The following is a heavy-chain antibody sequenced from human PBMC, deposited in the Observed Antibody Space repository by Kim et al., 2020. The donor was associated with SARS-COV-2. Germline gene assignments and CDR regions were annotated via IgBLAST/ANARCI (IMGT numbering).Heavy chain of an antibody. CDR2: IYYSGST. J-gene: IGHJ5*02. Sequence: SETLSLTCTVSGGSISSYYWSWIRQPPGKGLEWIGYIYYSGSTNYNPSLKSRVTISVDTSKNQFSLKLSSVTAADTAVYYCARDLTFYDSSGYARGNWFDPWGQGTLVTVSS. D-gene: IGHD3-22*01. V-gene: IGHV4-59*13. CDR3: ARDLTFYDSSGYARGNWFDP. CDR1: GGSISSYY.